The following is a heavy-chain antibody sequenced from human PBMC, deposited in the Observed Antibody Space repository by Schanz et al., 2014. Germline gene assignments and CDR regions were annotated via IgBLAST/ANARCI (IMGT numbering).Heavy chain of an antibody. CDR1: GFTVSSNS. Sequence: EVQLVESGGGLIQPGGSLRLSCAASGFTVSSNSMNWVRQAPGKGLEWVSVIYSGGTTYYADSVKGRFTISRDNSKNTLYLQMNSLRVEDTAEYYCARRPLLSTGFHFGLDVWGQGTTVTVSS. V-gene: IGHV3-53*01. CDR3: ARRPLLSTGFHFGLDV. CDR2: IYSGGTT. D-gene: IGHD3-10*02. J-gene: IGHJ6*02.